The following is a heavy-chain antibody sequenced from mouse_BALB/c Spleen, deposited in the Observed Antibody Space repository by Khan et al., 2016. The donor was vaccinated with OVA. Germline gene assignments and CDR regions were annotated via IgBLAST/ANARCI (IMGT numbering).Heavy chain of an antibody. D-gene: IGHD2-10*01. V-gene: IGHV9-3-1*01. Sequence: QIQLVQSGPELKKPGETVKISCKASGYTFRNFGMNWVKQAPGKGLEWMGWINTYTGEPTYADDFKGRFAFSLETSASTAYLQINSLKNEDTATYCCARPPYFSYTLDYWGQGTSVTVSS. J-gene: IGHJ4*01. CDR3: ARPPYFSYTLDY. CDR1: GYTFRNFG. CDR2: INTYTGEP.